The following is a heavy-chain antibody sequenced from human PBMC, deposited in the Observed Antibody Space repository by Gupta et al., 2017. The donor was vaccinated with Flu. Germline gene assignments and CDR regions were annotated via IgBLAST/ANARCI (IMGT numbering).Heavy chain of an antibody. V-gene: IGHV4-4*02. CDR1: SGSISSNNW. Sequence: YGVSSGSISSNNWWSWVRQPPGKGLEWIGEVYHSGTANYNPSLTNRVTISVDKSRNQFSLKLTSVTAADTAVDYCARSSLTDLWGPGVLVTVSS. CDR2: VYHSGTA. CDR3: ARSSLTDL. D-gene: IGHD6-6*01. J-gene: IGHJ5*02.